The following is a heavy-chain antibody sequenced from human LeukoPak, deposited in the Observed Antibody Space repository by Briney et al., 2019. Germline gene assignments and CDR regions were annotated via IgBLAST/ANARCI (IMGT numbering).Heavy chain of an antibody. Sequence: SVKVSCKASGGTFSSYAISWVRQAPGQGLEWMGGIIPIFGTANYAQKFQGRVTITADESTSTTYMELSSLRSEDTAVYYCARGGKTGTTGYYFDYWGQGTLVTVSS. D-gene: IGHD1-7*01. CDR3: ARGGKTGTTGYYFDY. V-gene: IGHV1-69*13. CDR2: IIPIFGTA. CDR1: GGTFSSYA. J-gene: IGHJ4*02.